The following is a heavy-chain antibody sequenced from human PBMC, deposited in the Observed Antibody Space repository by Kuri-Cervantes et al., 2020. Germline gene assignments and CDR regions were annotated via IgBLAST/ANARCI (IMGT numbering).Heavy chain of an antibody. V-gene: IGHV4-59*12. D-gene: IGHD3-22*01. Sequence: SETLSLTCTVTGSSIRSYFWSWIRQPPGKGLEWIGYIYYSGSNNYNPSLKSRVTISVDTSKNQFSLKLSSVTAADTAVYYCARDSTLDSSGYYHDAFDIWGQGTMVTVSS. J-gene: IGHJ3*02. CDR2: IYYSGSN. CDR1: GSSIRSYF. CDR3: ARDSTLDSSGYYHDAFDI.